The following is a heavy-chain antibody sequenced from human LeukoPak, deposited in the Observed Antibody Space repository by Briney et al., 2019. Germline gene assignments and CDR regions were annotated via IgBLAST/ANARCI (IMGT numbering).Heavy chain of an antibody. CDR2: ISAYNGNT. D-gene: IGHD1-1*01. CDR3: ARPAGRRTTNTYFDY. V-gene: IGHV1-18*01. J-gene: IGHJ4*02. CDR1: GYTFTSYG. Sequence: ASVKVSCKASGYTFTSYGISWVRQAPGQGLEWMGWISAYNGNTNYAQKLQGRVTMTTDTSTSTAYMELSRLRSDDTAVYYCARPAGRRTTNTYFDYWGQGTLVTVSS.